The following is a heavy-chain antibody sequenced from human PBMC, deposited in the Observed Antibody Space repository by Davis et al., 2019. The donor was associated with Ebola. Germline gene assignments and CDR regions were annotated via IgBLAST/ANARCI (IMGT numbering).Heavy chain of an antibody. J-gene: IGHJ4*02. Sequence: GSLRLSCTVSGGSISTYYWTWIRQAPGKGLEWTGYVYYSGYANYNPSLKSRVTISLDTSMTRFSLRLNSVTAADTAVYYCARGNGDYLRLDSCGQGTLVTVSS. CDR1: GGSISTYY. CDR2: VYYSGYA. D-gene: IGHD4-17*01. CDR3: ARGNGDYLRLDS. V-gene: IGHV4-59*01.